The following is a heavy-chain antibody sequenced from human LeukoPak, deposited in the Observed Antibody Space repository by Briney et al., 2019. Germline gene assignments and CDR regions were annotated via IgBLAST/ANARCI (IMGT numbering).Heavy chain of an antibody. CDR2: ISSNGGNT. CDR1: GFTFSSYA. Sequence: PGGSLRLSCSASGFTFSSYAMHWVRQAPGKGLEYVSAISSNGGNTYYADSVKGRFTLSRDNSKNTLYLQMNSLRAEDTAVYYCAKQRGYSYGYSFDYWGQGTLVTVSS. J-gene: IGHJ4*02. D-gene: IGHD5-18*01. V-gene: IGHV3-64*04. CDR3: AKQRGYSYGYSFDY.